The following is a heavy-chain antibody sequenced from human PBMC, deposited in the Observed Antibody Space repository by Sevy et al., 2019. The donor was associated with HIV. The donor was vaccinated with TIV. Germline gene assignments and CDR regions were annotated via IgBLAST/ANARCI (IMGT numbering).Heavy chain of an antibody. J-gene: IGHJ4*02. D-gene: IGHD3-22*01. Sequence: GGSLRLSCAASGFTFGSYRMHWVRQAPGKGLVWVSRINSDGSSTNYADSVKGRFTISRDKAKNTLYLQMNSLRAEDTALYYCTRTLALYYYDSRSFYFDHWGQGTQVTVSS. CDR1: GFTFGSYR. CDR2: INSDGSST. V-gene: IGHV3-74*01. CDR3: TRTLALYYYDSRSFYFDH.